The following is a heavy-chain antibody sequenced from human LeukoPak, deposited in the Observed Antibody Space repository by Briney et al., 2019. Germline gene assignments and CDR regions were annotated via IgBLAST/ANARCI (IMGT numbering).Heavy chain of an antibody. CDR1: GFTFNNYW. CDR2: ISGDGKTT. V-gene: IGHV3-74*01. J-gene: IGHJ4*02. D-gene: IGHD3/OR15-3a*01. CDR3: SRLPGPINDFCYYFDY. Sequence: GGSLRLSCAASGFTFNNYWMRWVRQGPGKGLEWVAHISGDGKTTTYADSVKGRFTISRDNSKNTMYLQVNSLRAEDTALYFCSRLPGPINDFCYYFDYWGQGILVTVSS.